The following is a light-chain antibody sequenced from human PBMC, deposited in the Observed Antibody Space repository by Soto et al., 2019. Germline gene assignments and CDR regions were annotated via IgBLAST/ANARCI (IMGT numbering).Light chain of an antibody. Sequence: DIQMTQSPSTLSGSVGDRVTITCRASQTISSWLAWYQQKPGKAPKLLIYKASTLKSGVPSRFSGSGSGTEFTLTIRSLQPDDFATYYCQHYNSYSEAFCQGTKVEL. CDR3: QHYNSYSEA. V-gene: IGKV1-5*03. J-gene: IGKJ1*01. CDR1: QTISSW. CDR2: KAS.